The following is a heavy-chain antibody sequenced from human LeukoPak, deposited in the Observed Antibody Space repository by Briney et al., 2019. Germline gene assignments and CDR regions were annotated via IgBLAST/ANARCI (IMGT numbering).Heavy chain of an antibody. D-gene: IGHD3-10*01. V-gene: IGHV3-23*01. CDR3: AKIPDYYGSGTIRSYFDY. CDR1: GFTFSSYA. J-gene: IGHJ4*02. CDR2: ISGSGGST. Sequence: GGSLRLSCAASGFTFSSYAMSWVRQAPGKGLEWVSAISGSGGSTYYADSVKGRFTISRDNSKNTLYLQMNSLRAEDTAVYYCAKIPDYYGSGTIRSYFDYWGQGTLVTVSS.